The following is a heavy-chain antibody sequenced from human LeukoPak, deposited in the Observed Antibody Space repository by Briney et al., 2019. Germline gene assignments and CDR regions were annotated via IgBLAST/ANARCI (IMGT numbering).Heavy chain of an antibody. CDR2: IYYSGST. J-gene: IGHJ5*02. Sequence: SETLSLTCTVSGGSISSYYWSWIRQPPGKGLEWIGYIYYSGSTNYNPSLKSRVTISVDTSKNQFSLKLSSVTAADTAVYYCARVGIAAAGFDRWGQGTLVTVSS. V-gene: IGHV4-59*01. CDR3: ARVGIAAAGFDR. D-gene: IGHD6-13*01. CDR1: GGSISSYY.